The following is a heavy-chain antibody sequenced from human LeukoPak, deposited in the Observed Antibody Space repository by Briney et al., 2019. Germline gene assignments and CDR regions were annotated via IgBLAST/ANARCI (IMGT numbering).Heavy chain of an antibody. CDR2: IIPILGIA. Sequence: GASVKVSCKASGGTFSSYAISWVRQAPGQGLEWMGRIIPILGIANYAQKLQGRVTMTTDTSTSTAYMELRSLRSDDTAVYYCARRAGYSSSWYDYWGQGTLVTVSS. D-gene: IGHD6-13*01. CDR1: GGTFSSYA. J-gene: IGHJ4*02. CDR3: ARRAGYSSSWYDY. V-gene: IGHV1-69*04.